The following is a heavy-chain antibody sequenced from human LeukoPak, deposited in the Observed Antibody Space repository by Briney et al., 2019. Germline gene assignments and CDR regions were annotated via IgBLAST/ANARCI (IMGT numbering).Heavy chain of an antibody. Sequence: GGSLRLSCAASGFTFSSYAMSWVRQAPGKGLEWVSAISGSGGSTYYADSVKGRFTISRDNPKNTLYLQMNSLRAEDTAVYYCAKVRLSGSYYFDYWGQGTLVTVSS. CDR3: AKVRLSGSYYFDY. CDR2: ISGSGGST. V-gene: IGHV3-23*01. D-gene: IGHD1-26*01. J-gene: IGHJ4*02. CDR1: GFTFSSYA.